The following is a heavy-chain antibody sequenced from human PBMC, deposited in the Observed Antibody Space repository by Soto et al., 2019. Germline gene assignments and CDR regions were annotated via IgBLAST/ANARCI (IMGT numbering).Heavy chain of an antibody. CDR1: GFTFSNFG. J-gene: IGHJ4*02. D-gene: IGHD3-3*01. V-gene: IGHV3-30*18. CDR2: ISADGSDK. CDR3: VKGSDVARQELDY. Sequence: ESGGGVVQPGRSLRLSCAASGFTFSNFGMHWVRQAPGKGLEWVAAISADGSDKYFSGSVKGRFTISRDYSKNTLFLQMNSLRVEDTAVYYCVKGSDVARQELDYWGQGTLVTVSS.